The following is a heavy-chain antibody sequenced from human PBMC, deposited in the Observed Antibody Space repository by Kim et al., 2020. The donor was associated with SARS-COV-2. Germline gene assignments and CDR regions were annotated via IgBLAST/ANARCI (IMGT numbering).Heavy chain of an antibody. CDR2: INHSGST. V-gene: IGHV4-34*01. CDR3: AWSKWFGESNADV. J-gene: IGHJ6*02. Sequence: SETLSLTCAVYGGSFSGYYWSWIRQPPGKGLEWIGEINHSGSTNYNPSLKSRVTISVDTSKNQFSLKLSSVTAADTAVYYCAWSKWFGESNADVWGQGTTVTVSS. CDR1: GGSFSGYY. D-gene: IGHD3-10*01.